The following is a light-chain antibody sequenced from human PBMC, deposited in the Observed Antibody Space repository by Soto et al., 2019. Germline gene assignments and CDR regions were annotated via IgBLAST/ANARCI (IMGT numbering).Light chain of an antibody. Sequence: QSALTQPASVSGSPGQSITISCTGTSSDIGADDFVSWYQHHPDKTPKLIIFEVTYRPTGISHRFSASKSGNTASLTISGLEAEDEAFYYCSSYRKTTFPHVVFGGVTKVTVL. J-gene: IGLJ2*01. CDR3: SSYRKTTFPHVV. CDR1: SSDIGADDF. V-gene: IGLV2-14*01. CDR2: EVT.